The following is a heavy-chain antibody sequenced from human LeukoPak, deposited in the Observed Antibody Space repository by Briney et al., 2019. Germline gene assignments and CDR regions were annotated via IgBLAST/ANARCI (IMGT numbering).Heavy chain of an antibody. D-gene: IGHD4-17*01. CDR1: GFTFSSYG. CDR2: ISSSSSYI. J-gene: IGHJ4*02. Sequence: GRSLRLSCAASGFTFSSYGMNWVRQAPGKGLEWVSSISSSSSYIYYADSVKGRFTISRDNAKNSLYLQMNSLRAEDTAVYYCAREGSDYGDYVEYFDYWGQGTLVTVSS. V-gene: IGHV3-21*01. CDR3: AREGSDYGDYVEYFDY.